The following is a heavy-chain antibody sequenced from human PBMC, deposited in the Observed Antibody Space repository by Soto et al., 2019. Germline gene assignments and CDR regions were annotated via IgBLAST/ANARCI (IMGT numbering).Heavy chain of an antibody. D-gene: IGHD6-6*01. Sequence: EVQLLESGGGLVQPGGSLRLSCAASGFTFSSYAMSGVRQAPGKGLEWVSAISGSGGSTYYADSVKGRITIARDNSKNTLYLQMNSLRAEDTAEYYCATLNPDSSSSPYWGQGPLVTVSS. V-gene: IGHV3-23*01. CDR3: ATLNPDSSSSPY. CDR2: ISGSGGST. J-gene: IGHJ4*02. CDR1: GFTFSSYA.